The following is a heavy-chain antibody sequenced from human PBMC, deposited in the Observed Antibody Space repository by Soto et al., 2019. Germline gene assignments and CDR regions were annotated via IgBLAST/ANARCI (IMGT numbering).Heavy chain of an antibody. CDR3: ATREGVMITFGDLGY. Sequence: QVQVGQSGAEVKKPGDSVKVSCQTSGYTFFNYGISWVRQAPGQGLEWMGWISAYNDNTNYAQEFQGRVILTTDTSTTTAYMELRILTFDDTAVYYCATREGVMITFGDLGYWGQGTLVNVSS. CDR1: GYTFFNYG. J-gene: IGHJ1*01. CDR2: ISAYNDNT. V-gene: IGHV1-18*01. D-gene: IGHD3-16*01.